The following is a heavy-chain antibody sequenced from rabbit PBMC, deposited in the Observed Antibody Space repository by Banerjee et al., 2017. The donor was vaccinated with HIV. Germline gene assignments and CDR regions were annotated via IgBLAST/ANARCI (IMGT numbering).Heavy chain of an antibody. CDR2: INTSTGNT. CDR3: ARDSSGEPDFVL. V-gene: IGHV1S45*01. CDR1: GFSFSNKYV. Sequence: QEQLVESGGGLVQPEGSLTLTCTASGFSFSNKYVMCWVRQAPGKGLEWIACINTSTGNTVYASWAKGRFTLSKTSSTTVTLQMTSLTAADTATYFCARDSSGEPDFVLWGQGTLVTVS. D-gene: IGHD1-1*01. J-gene: IGHJ4*01.